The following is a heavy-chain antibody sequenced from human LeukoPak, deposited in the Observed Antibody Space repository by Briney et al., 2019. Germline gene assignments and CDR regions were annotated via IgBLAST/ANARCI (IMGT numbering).Heavy chain of an antibody. V-gene: IGHV3-21*01. CDR1: EFTFSSYS. J-gene: IGHJ4*02. CDR3: VRLRRNSDSNGYYYYYDY. D-gene: IGHD3-22*01. CDR2: INRGATYI. Sequence: PGGSLRLSCTVSEFTFSSYSMNWVRQAPGKGLEWVASINRGATYIYYADSMKGRFTISRDDAKSSLYLQMNSLRAEDTAVYYCVRLRRNSDSNGYYYYYDYWGQGILVTVSP.